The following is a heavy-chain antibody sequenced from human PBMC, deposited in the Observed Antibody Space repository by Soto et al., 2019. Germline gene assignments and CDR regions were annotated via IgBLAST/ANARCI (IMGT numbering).Heavy chain of an antibody. V-gene: IGHV3-30*18. CDR3: AKDSGYQLPYNYCYYGLDV. Sequence: PGGSLRLSCAASGFTFTSHALQWVRQTPGKWLEWVAAISYDEIDKKFASSVKGRFTVSRDNVKNTLSLQMNSLRPEDTAVHYCAKDSGYQLPYNYCYYGLDVWGQETRVTVSS. D-gene: IGHD2-2*02. J-gene: IGHJ6*01. CDR1: GFTFTSHA. CDR2: ISYDEIDK.